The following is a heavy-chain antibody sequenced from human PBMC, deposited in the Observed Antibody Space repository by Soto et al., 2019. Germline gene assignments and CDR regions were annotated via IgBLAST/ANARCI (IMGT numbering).Heavy chain of an antibody. CDR1: GFTFSDYA. Sequence: GGSLRLSCAASGFTFSDYAMSWVRQAPGKGLEWVSSITGSGGSTFYADSVKGRFTISRDNSKSTLYLQMNSLRADDTAVYYCAKVGPQYYFNTRPDYWGQGTLVTVSS. CDR2: ITGSGGST. J-gene: IGHJ4*02. V-gene: IGHV3-23*01. D-gene: IGHD3-22*01. CDR3: AKVGPQYYFNTRPDY.